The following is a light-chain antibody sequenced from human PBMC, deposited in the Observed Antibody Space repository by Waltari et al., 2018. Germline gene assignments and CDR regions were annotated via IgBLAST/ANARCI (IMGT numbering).Light chain of an antibody. CDR1: QSISSY. Sequence: DIQMTQSPSSLSASVGDRVTITCRASQSISSYLNWYQQKPGKDPKLLIYAASSLQSGFPSRFSGRGSGTDFTLTISSLQPEEFATYYCQQRYSTPLTFGGGTKVEIK. CDR3: QQRYSTPLT. V-gene: IGKV1-39*01. J-gene: IGKJ4*01. CDR2: AAS.